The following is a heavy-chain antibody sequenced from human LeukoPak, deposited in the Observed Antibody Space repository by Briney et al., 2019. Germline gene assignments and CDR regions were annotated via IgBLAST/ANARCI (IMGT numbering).Heavy chain of an antibody. Sequence: SETLSLTCTVSGDSISSGGFYWSWIRQPPGKGLEWIGEINHSGSTNYNPSLKSRVTISVDTSKNQFSLKLSSVTAADTAVYYCARAGQWLVHLIPIWNWFDPWGQGTLVTVSS. J-gene: IGHJ5*02. CDR2: INHSGST. D-gene: IGHD6-19*01. CDR1: GDSISSGGFY. CDR3: ARAGQWLVHLIPIWNWFDP. V-gene: IGHV4-39*07.